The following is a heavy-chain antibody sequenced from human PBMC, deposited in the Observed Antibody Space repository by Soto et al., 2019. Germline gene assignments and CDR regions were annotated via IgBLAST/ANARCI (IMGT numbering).Heavy chain of an antibody. V-gene: IGHV3-33*01. J-gene: IGHJ4*02. Sequence: QVQLVESGGGVVQPGRSLRLSCAASGFTFSSYGMHWVRQAPGQGLEWAAVIWYDGSKKYYADSVKGRFTISRDNSKNTLYLQMNSLRVEDTAVYYCATEQWEPRSDLQPNFDNWGQGTLVTVSS. CDR2: IWYDGSKK. D-gene: IGHD1-26*01. CDR1: GFTFSSYG. CDR3: ATEQWEPRSDLQPNFDN.